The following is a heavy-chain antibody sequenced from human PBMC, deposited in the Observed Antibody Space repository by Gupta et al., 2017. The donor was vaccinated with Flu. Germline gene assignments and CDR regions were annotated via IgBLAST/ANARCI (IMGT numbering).Heavy chain of an antibody. CDR1: GFTFSSYA. Sequence: EVQLLESGGGLVQPGGSLRLSCAASGFTFSSYAMSWVRQAPGKGLEWVSAISGGDGSTYYADSVRGRFTISRDNSKSTLYLQINSLRAEDTAVYDCAKDPYPFAALLGPVEYWGQGTLVTVSS. CDR3: AKDPYPFAALLGPVEY. V-gene: IGHV3-23*01. J-gene: IGHJ4*02. CDR2: ISGGDGST. D-gene: IGHD3-10*01.